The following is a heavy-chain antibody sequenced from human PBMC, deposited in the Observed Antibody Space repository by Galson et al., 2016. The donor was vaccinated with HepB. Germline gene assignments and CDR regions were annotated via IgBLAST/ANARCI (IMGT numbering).Heavy chain of an antibody. CDR3: AQYYYDSSGYIEYLQD. CDR2: IKQDGSEK. D-gene: IGHD3-22*01. V-gene: IGHV3-7*03. Sequence: SLRLSCAASGFSISTSCMSWVRQVPGKRLEWVANIKQDGSEKYYVDSVKGRFTISRDNVNTSLFLQMNSLRAEDTAVYYCAQYYYDSSGYIEYLQDWGQGSRVTVSS. CDR1: GFSISTSC. J-gene: IGHJ1*01.